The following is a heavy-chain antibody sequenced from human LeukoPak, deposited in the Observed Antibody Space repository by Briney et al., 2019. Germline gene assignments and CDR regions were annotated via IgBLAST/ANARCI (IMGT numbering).Heavy chain of an antibody. V-gene: IGHV1-2*02. Sequence: ASVKVSCKASGYTFTGYYMHWVRQAPGQGLEWMGWINPNSGGTNYAQKFQGRVTMTRDTSISTAYMELSRLRSDDTAVYYCARAYSGYSGSPNPALDFDYWGQGTLVTVSS. D-gene: IGHD1-26*01. CDR3: ARAYSGYSGSPNPALDFDY. CDR1: GYTFTGYY. CDR2: INPNSGGT. J-gene: IGHJ4*02.